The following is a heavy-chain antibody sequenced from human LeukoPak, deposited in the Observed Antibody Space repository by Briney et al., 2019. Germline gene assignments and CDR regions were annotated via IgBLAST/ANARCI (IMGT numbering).Heavy chain of an antibody. Sequence: GGSLRLSCAASGFTFSSYAMSWVRQAPGKGLEWVSAISGSGGSTYYADSVKGRFTISRDNSKNTLYLQMNSLRAEDTAVYYCAKPQSWDSGSYLFDYWGQETLVTVSS. J-gene: IGHJ4*02. D-gene: IGHD3-10*01. CDR1: GFTFSSYA. CDR2: ISGSGGST. CDR3: AKPQSWDSGSYLFDY. V-gene: IGHV3-23*01.